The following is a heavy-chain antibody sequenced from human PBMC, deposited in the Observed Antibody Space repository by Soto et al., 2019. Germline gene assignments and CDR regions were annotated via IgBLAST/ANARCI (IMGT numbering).Heavy chain of an antibody. J-gene: IGHJ4*02. V-gene: IGHV3-30*18. CDR3: AKGGTATSLDY. D-gene: IGHD1-26*01. CDR2: ISYDGNNK. Sequence: QVPLVESGGGVVQPGRSLRLSCAASGFTFSTYGMHWVRQAPGRGLEWVAVISYDGNNKYYVDSVKGRFTISRDNSKNTLYLQMNSLRTEDMAVYYCAKGGTATSLDYWGQGTLVTVSS. CDR1: GFTFSTYG.